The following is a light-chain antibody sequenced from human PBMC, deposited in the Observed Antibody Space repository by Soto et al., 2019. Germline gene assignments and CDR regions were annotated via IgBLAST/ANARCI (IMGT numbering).Light chain of an antibody. CDR3: QSYDSSLSGSRV. J-gene: IGLJ3*02. Sequence: VVTQPPSVSGAPGQRVTISCTGSSSNIGAGYDVHWYQQLPGTAPKLLIYGNSNRPSGVPDRFSGSKSGTSASLAITGLQAEDEADYYCQSYDSSLSGSRVFGGGTKVTVL. CDR2: GNS. V-gene: IGLV1-40*01. CDR1: SSNIGAGYD.